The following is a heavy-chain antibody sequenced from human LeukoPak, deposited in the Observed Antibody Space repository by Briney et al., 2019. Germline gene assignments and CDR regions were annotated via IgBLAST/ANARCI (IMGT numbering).Heavy chain of an antibody. CDR1: GGSISNYY. J-gene: IGHJ4*02. CDR3: ARYGGSGWVIDN. V-gene: IGHV4-59*08. CDR2: IYYTGAT. D-gene: IGHD6-19*01. Sequence: SETLSLTCTVSGGSISNYYWTWIRQPPGKGLEWIGYIYYTGATSYNPSLKSRVTISVDTSKNQFSLRLTSVTAADTAVYYCARYGGSGWVIDNWGQGTLVTVPS.